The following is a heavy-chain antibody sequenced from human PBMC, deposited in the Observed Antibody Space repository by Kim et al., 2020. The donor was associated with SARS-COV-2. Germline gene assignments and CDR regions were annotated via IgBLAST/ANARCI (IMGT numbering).Heavy chain of an antibody. D-gene: IGHD3-22*01. J-gene: IGHJ6*02. Sequence: SETLSLTCAVYGGSFSGYYWSWIRQPPGKGLEWIGEINHSGSTNYNPSLKSRVTISVDTSKNQFSLKLSSVTAADTAVYYCARGNYYDSSGYYYYYYYYGMDVWGQGTTVTVSS. V-gene: IGHV4-34*01. CDR3: ARGNYYDSSGYYYYYYYYGMDV. CDR1: GGSFSGYY. CDR2: INHSGST.